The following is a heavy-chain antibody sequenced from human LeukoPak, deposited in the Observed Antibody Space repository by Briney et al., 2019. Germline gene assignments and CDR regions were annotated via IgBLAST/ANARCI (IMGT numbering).Heavy chain of an antibody. J-gene: IGHJ4*02. Sequence: GGSLRLSCAASGFTFDDYAMHWVRQAPGKGLEWVSLISWDGGSTYYADSVKGRFTISRDNSKNSLYLQMNSLRAEDTAVYYCAKDRRYCSGSSCYKIDYWGQGTLVTVSS. CDR1: GFTFDDYA. V-gene: IGHV3-43D*04. D-gene: IGHD2-15*01. CDR2: ISWDGGST. CDR3: AKDRRYCSGSSCYKIDY.